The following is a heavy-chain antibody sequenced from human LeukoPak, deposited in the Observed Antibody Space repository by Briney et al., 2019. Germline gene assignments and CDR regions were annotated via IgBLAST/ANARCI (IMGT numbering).Heavy chain of an antibody. CDR1: GFTFSSYS. J-gene: IGHJ3*02. CDR3: ARAPSFSRRLAYSSSYSAFDI. V-gene: IGHV3-21*01. Sequence: GGSLRLSCAASGFTFSSYSMNWVRQAPGKGLEWVSSICSSSSYIYYADSVKGRFTISRDNAKNSLYLQMNSLRAEDTAVYYCARAPSFSRRLAYSSSYSAFDIWGQGTMVTVSS. D-gene: IGHD6-13*01. CDR2: ICSSSSYI.